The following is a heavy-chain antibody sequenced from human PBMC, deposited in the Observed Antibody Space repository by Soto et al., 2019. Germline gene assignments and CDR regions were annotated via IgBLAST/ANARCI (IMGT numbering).Heavy chain of an antibody. V-gene: IGHV4-34*01. D-gene: IGHD1-26*01. J-gene: IGHJ1*01. Sequence: QVQLQQWGAGLLKPSETLSLTCAVYGGSFSGYYWSWIRQPPGKGLEWIGEINPSGSTNYTPSLMSRTTLPGGTPKNLFSPKLTSLSASVKAVYYGASGRGGGAAKGGQGTLVPVSS. CDR3: ASGRGGGAAK. CDR1: GGSFSGYY. CDR2: INPSGST.